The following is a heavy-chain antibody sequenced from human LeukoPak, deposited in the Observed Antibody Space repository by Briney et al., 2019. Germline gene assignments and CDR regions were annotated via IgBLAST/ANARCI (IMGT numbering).Heavy chain of an antibody. Sequence: GGSLRLSCTASGFSFSSHWMHWVRQAPGKGLVWVSRIDRDGRTTNYADSAKGRFTISRDNAKNTLYLQMNSLRVDDTAVYYCARCLRFGDIAVVPAGKYAFDIWGHGTMVTVSS. V-gene: IGHV3-74*01. J-gene: IGHJ3*02. CDR1: GFSFSSHW. D-gene: IGHD2-15*01. CDR2: IDRDGRTT. CDR3: ARCLRFGDIAVVPAGKYAFDI.